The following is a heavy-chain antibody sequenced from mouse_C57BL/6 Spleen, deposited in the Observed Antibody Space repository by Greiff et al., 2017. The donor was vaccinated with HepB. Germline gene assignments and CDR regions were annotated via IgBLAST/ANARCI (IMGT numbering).Heavy chain of an antibody. V-gene: IGHV1-64*01. CDR3: AREDGY. CDR2: IHPNSGST. Sequence: QVQLQQSGAELVKPGASVKISCKASGYAFSSYWMNWVKQRPGKGLEWIGMIHPNSGSTNYNEKFKSKATLTVDKSSSTAYMQLSSLTSEDSAVYYCAREDGYWGQGTTLTVSS. J-gene: IGHJ2*01. CDR1: GYAFSSYW.